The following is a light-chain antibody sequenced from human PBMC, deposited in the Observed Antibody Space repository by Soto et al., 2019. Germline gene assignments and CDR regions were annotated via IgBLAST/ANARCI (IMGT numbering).Light chain of an antibody. CDR2: GAS. Sequence: EIVLTQSPGTLSLSPGERATLSCRARQSVSGYLAWYQQKSGQAPRLLIFGASSRATGIPDRFSGSGSGTDFTLTISRLEPEDFAVYYCQQYGSSPRTFGQGTQVEIK. V-gene: IGKV3-20*01. J-gene: IGKJ1*01. CDR3: QQYGSSPRT. CDR1: QSVSGY.